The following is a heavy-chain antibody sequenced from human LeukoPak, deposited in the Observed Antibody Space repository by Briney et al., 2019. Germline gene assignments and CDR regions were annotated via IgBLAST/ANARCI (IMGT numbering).Heavy chain of an antibody. CDR2: IKQDGSEK. Sequence: GGSLRLSCAASGFTFSSYWMSWVRQAPGKGLEWVANIKQDGSEKYYVDSVKGRFTISRDNAKNSLYLQMNSLRVEDTAVYYCARDRLRYFDWLPGDAFDIWGQGTMVTVSS. CDR3: ARDRLRYFDWLPGDAFDI. CDR1: GFTFSSYW. V-gene: IGHV3-7*01. D-gene: IGHD3-9*01. J-gene: IGHJ3*02.